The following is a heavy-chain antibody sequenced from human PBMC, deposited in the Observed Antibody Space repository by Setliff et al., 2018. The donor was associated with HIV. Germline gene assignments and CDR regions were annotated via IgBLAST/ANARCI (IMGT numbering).Heavy chain of an antibody. J-gene: IGHJ3*01. CDR3: ARVRSYGSAYDAFDV. CDR2: IYSGGST. D-gene: IGHD3-10*01. CDR1: GGSIGGYY. Sequence: SETLSLTCTVSGGSIGGYYWSWIRQPPGTGLEWLGCIYSGGSTNYNPSLESRVTISLDTSKNQFSLRLNSVTAADTAVYYCARVRSYGSAYDAFDVWGPGTMVTVSS. V-gene: IGHV4-4*08.